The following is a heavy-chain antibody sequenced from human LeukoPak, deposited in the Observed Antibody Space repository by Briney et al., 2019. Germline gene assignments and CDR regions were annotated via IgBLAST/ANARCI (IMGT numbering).Heavy chain of an antibody. CDR1: EFSVGSNY. Sequence: GGSLRLSCAASEFSVGSNYMTWVRQSPEKGLEWVSAIGASDGYTYHADSVKGRFTMSRDISRNTVYLQMNSLRVDDTAVYFCARAPVVSCRGAFCYPLDYWGHGILITVSS. V-gene: IGHV3-23*01. CDR3: ARAPVVSCRGAFCYPLDY. J-gene: IGHJ4*01. CDR2: IGASDGYT. D-gene: IGHD2-15*01.